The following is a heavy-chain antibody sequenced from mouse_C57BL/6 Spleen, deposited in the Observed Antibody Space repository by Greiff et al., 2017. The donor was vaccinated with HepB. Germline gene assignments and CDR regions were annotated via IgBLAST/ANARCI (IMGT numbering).Heavy chain of an antibody. CDR2: ISSGSSTI. J-gene: IGHJ4*01. D-gene: IGHD2-2*01. V-gene: IGHV5-17*01. Sequence: DVHLVESGGGLVKPGGSLKLSCAASGFTFSDYGMHWVRQAPEKGLEWVAYISSGSSTIYYADTVKGRFTICRDNAKNTLFLQMTGLRSEDTAMYYCARDGYDDGYAMDYWGQGTSVTVSS. CDR3: ARDGYDDGYAMDY. CDR1: GFTFSDYG.